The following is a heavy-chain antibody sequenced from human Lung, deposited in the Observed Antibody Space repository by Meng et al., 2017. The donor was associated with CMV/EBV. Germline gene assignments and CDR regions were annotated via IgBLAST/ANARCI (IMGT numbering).Heavy chain of an antibody. D-gene: IGHD6-13*01. Sequence: GGSLRLXCAASGFTFSSYGMHWVRQAPGKGLEWVAFIRYDGSNKYYADSVKGRFTISRDNSKNTLYLQMNSLRAEDTAVYYCAKGKTAIAAAGPRDYWGQGTXVTVSS. CDR3: AKGKTAIAAAGPRDY. CDR2: IRYDGSNK. J-gene: IGHJ4*02. CDR1: GFTFSSYG. V-gene: IGHV3-30*02.